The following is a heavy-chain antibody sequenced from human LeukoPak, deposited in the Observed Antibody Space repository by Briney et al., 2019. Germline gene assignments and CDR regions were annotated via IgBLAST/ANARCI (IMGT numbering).Heavy chain of an antibody. J-gene: IGHJ4*02. Sequence: GGSLRLSCAASGFFFKNAWMSWVRQAPGKGLEWVGRIKSKREGGTTDYAAPVTGRFTISRDDSKNTLYLQMNSLEIEDTAVYYCTTVGLSGYFDRSGYYYFDYWGQGTLVTVSS. V-gene: IGHV3-15*01. CDR3: TTVGLSGYFDRSGYYYFDY. CDR1: GFFFKNAW. D-gene: IGHD3-22*01. CDR2: IKSKREGGTT.